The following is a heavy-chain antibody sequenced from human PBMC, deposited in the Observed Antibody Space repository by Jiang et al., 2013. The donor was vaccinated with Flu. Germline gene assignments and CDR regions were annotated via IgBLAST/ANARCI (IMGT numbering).Heavy chain of an antibody. D-gene: IGHD3-10*01. CDR2: INPNSGGT. J-gene: IGHJ6*02. V-gene: IGHV1-2*02. Sequence: EWMGWINPNSGGTNYAQKFQGRVTMTRDTSISTAYMELSRLRSDDTAVYYCARTWFGEFYGMDVWGQGTTVTVSS. CDR3: ARTWFGEFYGMDV.